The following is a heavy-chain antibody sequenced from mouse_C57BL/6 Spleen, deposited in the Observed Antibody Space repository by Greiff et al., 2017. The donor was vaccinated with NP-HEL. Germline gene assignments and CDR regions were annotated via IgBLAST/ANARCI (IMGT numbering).Heavy chain of an antibody. CDR3: ASGLLLRYFDY. D-gene: IGHD1-1*01. Sequence: VQLVESGAELVKPGASVKISCKASGYAFSSYWMNWVKQRPGKGLEWIGQIYPGDGDTNYNGKFKGKATLTADKSSSTAYMQLSSLTSEDSAVYFCASGLLLRYFDYWGQGTTLTVSS. CDR2: IYPGDGDT. V-gene: IGHV1-80*01. CDR1: GYAFSSYW. J-gene: IGHJ2*01.